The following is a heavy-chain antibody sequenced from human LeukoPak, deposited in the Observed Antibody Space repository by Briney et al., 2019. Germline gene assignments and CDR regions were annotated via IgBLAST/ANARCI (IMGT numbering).Heavy chain of an antibody. D-gene: IGHD5-24*01. Sequence: PGGSLRLSCAPSGFTFSLYGMHWVRQAPGKGLEWVALISYDGNNKYYTDSVKGRFTISRDNSKNTLYLQMNSQRSEDTAVYYCAKGGTRSRDAYNLDYWGQGTLVTVSS. CDR2: ISYDGNNK. CDR3: AKGGTRSRDAYNLDY. V-gene: IGHV3-30*18. J-gene: IGHJ4*02. CDR1: GFTFSLYG.